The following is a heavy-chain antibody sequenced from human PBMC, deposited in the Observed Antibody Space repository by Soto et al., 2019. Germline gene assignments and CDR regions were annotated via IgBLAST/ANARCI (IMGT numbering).Heavy chain of an antibody. CDR1: GGSISSYY. V-gene: IGHV4-59*01. CDR3: ARTLPNRQLFDS. D-gene: IGHD1-1*01. Sequence: PSETLSLTCTVSGGSISSYYCSWIRQPPGKGLEWIGRIYYSGSTNYNPSLESRVTISVDTSKNQFSLRLASVTAADTAVYYCARTLPNRQLFDSWSQGTLVTVSS. CDR2: IYYSGST. J-gene: IGHJ4*02.